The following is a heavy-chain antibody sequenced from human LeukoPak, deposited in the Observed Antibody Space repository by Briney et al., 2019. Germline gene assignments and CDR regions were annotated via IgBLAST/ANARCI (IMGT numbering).Heavy chain of an antibody. V-gene: IGHV3-53*01. J-gene: IGHJ4*02. CDR3: ARDGGIVGATNY. D-gene: IGHD1-26*01. Sequence: GGSLRLSCAAYGFTVSSSYMSWVRQAPGKGPEWVSVIYSGGRTYYADSVKGRFTISRDNSKNTLYLQMNSLRADDTAVYYCARDGGIVGATNYWGQGTLVTVSS. CDR1: GFTVSSSY. CDR2: IYSGGRT.